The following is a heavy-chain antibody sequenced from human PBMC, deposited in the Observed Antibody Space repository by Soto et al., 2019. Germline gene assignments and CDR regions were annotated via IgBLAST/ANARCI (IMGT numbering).Heavy chain of an antibody. CDR2: ISWNSGTM. D-gene: IGHD2-21*01. V-gene: IGHV3-9*01. CDR1: GFSFDEYA. Sequence: EVQLVESGGGLVQPGRSLRLSCAASGFSFDEYAMHWVRQAPGKGLEWVSGISWNSGTMGYGDXVKGRFTISRDNAKXXXXXXXXXXXXXXXXXXXXXXXXXXXXXCLTYSYMDVWGKGTTVTVSS. CDR3: XXXXXXXXXCLTYSYMDV. J-gene: IGHJ6*03.